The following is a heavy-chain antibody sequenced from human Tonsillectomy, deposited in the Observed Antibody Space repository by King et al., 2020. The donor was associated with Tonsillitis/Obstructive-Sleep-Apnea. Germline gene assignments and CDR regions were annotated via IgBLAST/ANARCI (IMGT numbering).Heavy chain of an antibody. Sequence: VQLVESGGDLVQPGGSLRLSCAASGFTFSSYWMNWVRQAPGKGLEWVANIKKDGHEEYYVDSVKGRITISRDNAKNSLFLQMNSLRAEDTAVYYCARGARYYDTSGRDAFDIWGQGTRVTVSS. D-gene: IGHD3-22*01. CDR2: IKKDGHEE. V-gene: IGHV3-7*01. J-gene: IGHJ3*02. CDR1: GFTFSSYW. CDR3: ARGARYYDTSGRDAFDI.